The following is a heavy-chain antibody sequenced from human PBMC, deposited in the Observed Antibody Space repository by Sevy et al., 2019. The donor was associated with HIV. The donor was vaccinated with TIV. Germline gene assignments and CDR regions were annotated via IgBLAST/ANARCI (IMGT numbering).Heavy chain of an antibody. D-gene: IGHD6-19*01. CDR1: GYSFTSYW. J-gene: IGHJ4*02. CDR3: ARVTLYSSGCVDY. CDR2: IYPGHSDT. Sequence: GKSLKISCKGSGYSFTSYWIGWVRQMPGKGLQWMGIIYPGHSDTRYSPSFQGQVTISADKSISTAYLQWSSLKASDTAMYYCARVTLYSSGCVDYWGQGTSVTVSS. V-gene: IGHV5-51*01.